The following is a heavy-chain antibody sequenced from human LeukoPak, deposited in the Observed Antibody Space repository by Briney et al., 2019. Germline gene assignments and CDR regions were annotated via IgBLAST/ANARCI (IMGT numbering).Heavy chain of an antibody. CDR2: MHYSGTT. J-gene: IGHJ5*02. CDR1: DGSISSYY. Sequence: SETLSLTCTVSDGSISSYYWSWIRQPPGKGLEWIAYMHYSGTTNYNPSLRSRVTISVDTSKNQFSLKLSSVTAADTAFYYCARVGGSGTRGWFDPWGQGTLVTVSS. V-gene: IGHV4-59*12. CDR3: ARVGGSGTRGWFDP. D-gene: IGHD3-10*01.